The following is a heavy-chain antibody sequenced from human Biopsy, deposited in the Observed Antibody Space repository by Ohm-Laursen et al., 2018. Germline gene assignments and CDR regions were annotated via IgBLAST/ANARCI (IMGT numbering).Heavy chain of an antibody. J-gene: IGHJ4*02. CDR1: GGPSSNYA. CDR2: IVPILGHP. CDR3: AADADGYYTEFDY. V-gene: IGHV1-69*04. D-gene: IGHD3-3*01. Sequence: ASVKVSCKASGGPSSNYAFSWVRQAPGQGLEWVGRIVPILGHPNYAQRFQGRVSITADKSTTYVYMELSRLTSGDTAVYYCAADADGYYTEFDYWGPGTLVTVSS.